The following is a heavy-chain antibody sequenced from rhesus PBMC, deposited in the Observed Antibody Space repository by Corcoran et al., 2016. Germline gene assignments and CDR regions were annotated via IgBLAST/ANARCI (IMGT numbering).Heavy chain of an antibody. CDR3: ARSDAVGTAIDC. J-gene: IGHJ4*01. V-gene: IGHV4-165*02. CDR1: GGSIRGFY. D-gene: IGHD5-30*01. Sequence: VQLQESGPGLVKPSETLSLTCDVSGGSIRGFYWNWIRQPPGKGLEWIGYIGGTTWITYNKPSLKSQVTISTDTSKNQSSLKLNSLTAADTAVYYCARSDAVGTAIDCWGQGVLVTVSS. CDR2: IGGTTWIT.